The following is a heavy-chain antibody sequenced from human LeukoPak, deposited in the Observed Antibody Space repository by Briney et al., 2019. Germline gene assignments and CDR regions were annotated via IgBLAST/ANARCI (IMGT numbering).Heavy chain of an antibody. Sequence: GGSLRLSCAASRFTFSKYWMLWVRQAPGKGLESVSRINTDGTVTTYADSVKGRFTVSRDNADNTMFLQMNSGRDQDTAVYYCATKQWLAPPPDSWGQGTPVTVSS. CDR1: RFTFSKYW. CDR3: ATKQWLAPPPDS. D-gene: IGHD6-19*01. CDR2: INTDGTVT. J-gene: IGHJ4*02. V-gene: IGHV3-74*01.